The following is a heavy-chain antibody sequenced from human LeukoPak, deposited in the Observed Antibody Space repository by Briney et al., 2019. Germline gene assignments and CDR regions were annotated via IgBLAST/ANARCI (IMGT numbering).Heavy chain of an antibody. J-gene: IGHJ4*02. CDR2: IQQDGSER. CDR3: ARDKVVGATYFDY. Sequence: GGSLRLSCAASGFTFSNYWMSWVRQAPGKGLEWVANIQQDGSERYYVDSVKGRFTISRDSAKNSLYLQMNSLRAEDTAVYYCARDKVVGATYFDYWGQGTLVTVSS. V-gene: IGHV3-7*01. CDR1: GFTFSNYW. D-gene: IGHD1-26*01.